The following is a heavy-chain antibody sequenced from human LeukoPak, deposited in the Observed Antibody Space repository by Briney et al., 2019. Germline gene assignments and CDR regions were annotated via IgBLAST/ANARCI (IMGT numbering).Heavy chain of an antibody. J-gene: IGHJ6*03. CDR3: ATWGDFWSGYPGSYYYYMDV. D-gene: IGHD3-3*01. Sequence: ASVKVSCKASGYTFTGYYMHWVRQAPGQGLEWMGWINPNSGGTNYAQKSQGRVTMTRDTSISTAYMELSRLRSDDTAVYYCATWGDFWSGYPGSYYYYMDVWGKGTTVTVSS. V-gene: IGHV1-2*02. CDR1: GYTFTGYY. CDR2: INPNSGGT.